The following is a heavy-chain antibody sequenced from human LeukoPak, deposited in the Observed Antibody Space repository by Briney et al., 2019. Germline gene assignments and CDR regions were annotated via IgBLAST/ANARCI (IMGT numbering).Heavy chain of an antibody. V-gene: IGHV1-69*05. CDR2: IIPIFGTA. D-gene: IGHD1-26*01. CDR3: ARGGYSGSYHIDY. CDR1: GGTFSSYA. Sequence: ASVKASCKASGGTFSSYAISWVRQAPGQGLEWMGGIIPIFGTANYAQKFQGRVTITTDESTSTAYMELSSLRSEDTAVYYCARGGYSGSYHIDYWGQGTLVTVSS. J-gene: IGHJ4*02.